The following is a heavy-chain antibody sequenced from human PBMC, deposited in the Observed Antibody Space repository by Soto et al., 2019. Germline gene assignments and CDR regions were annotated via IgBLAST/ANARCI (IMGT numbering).Heavy chain of an antibody. CDR2: ISGTGERT. CDR3: AKGDWLYDNYYGMEV. D-gene: IGHD3-9*01. CDR1: GFTFSLYA. Sequence: EEQLLESGGGLVQPGGSLRLSCAASGFTFSLYAMTWVRHTPGKGLEWVASISGTGERTYYADSVKGRFIISNDNSKNTVFLQMNSLRAEDTAEYYCAKGDWLYDNYYGMEVWGQGTSVTVSS. J-gene: IGHJ6*02. V-gene: IGHV3-23*01.